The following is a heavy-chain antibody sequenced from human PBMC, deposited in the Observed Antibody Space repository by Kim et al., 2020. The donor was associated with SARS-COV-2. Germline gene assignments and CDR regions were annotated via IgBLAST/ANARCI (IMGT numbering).Heavy chain of an antibody. J-gene: IGHJ6*02. CDR3: ARERLPAAPNRAMDV. D-gene: IGHD2-2*01. V-gene: IGHV3-7*01. CDR2: IKQDGSEK. CDR1: GFTFSSYW. Sequence: GGSLRLSCAASGFTFSSYWMSWVRQAPGKGLEWVANIKQDGSEKYYVDSVKGRFTISRDNAKNSLYLQMNSLRAEDTAVYYCARERLPAAPNRAMDVWGQGTTVTVSS.